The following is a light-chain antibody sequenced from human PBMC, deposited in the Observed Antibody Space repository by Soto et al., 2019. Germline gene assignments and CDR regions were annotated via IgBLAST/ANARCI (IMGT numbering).Light chain of an antibody. J-gene: IGKJ4*01. CDR3: QQYDSNPIT. V-gene: IGKV1-5*03. Sequence: DIQMTQSPSTLSASVGDRVTITCRASESISRWLAWYLQKPGKAPKLLINKASNLQSGVPSRFSGSGSGTEFTRTIRILQPDEFATYYFQQYDSNPITFGGGTKVEI. CDR1: ESISRW. CDR2: KAS.